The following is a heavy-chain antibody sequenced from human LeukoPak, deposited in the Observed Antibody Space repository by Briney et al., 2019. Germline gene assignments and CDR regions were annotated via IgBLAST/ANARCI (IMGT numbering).Heavy chain of an antibody. D-gene: IGHD3-10*01. V-gene: IGHV4-31*03. CDR3: ARAGRSRITMVRGPPAVWFDP. CDR2: IYYSGST. J-gene: IGHJ5*02. CDR1: GGSISSGGYY. Sequence: PSQTVSLTCTVSGGSISSGGYYWSWIRQHPGKGLEWIGYIYYSGSTYYNPSLKSRVTISVDTSKNQFSLKLSSVTAADTAVYYCARAGRSRITMVRGPPAVWFDPWGHGTLVTVSS.